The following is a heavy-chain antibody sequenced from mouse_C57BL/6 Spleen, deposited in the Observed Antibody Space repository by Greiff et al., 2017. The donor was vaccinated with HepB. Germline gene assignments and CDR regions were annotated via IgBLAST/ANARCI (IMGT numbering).Heavy chain of an antibody. Sequence: EVKVVESGGDLVKPGGSLKLSCAASGFTFSSYGMSWVRQTPDKRLEWVATISSGGSYTYYPASVKGRFTISRDNAKNTLYLQMSSLKSEDTAMYYCATTGFAYWGQGTLVTVSA. CDR2: ISSGGSYT. J-gene: IGHJ3*01. CDR3: ATTGFAY. CDR1: GFTFSSYG. V-gene: IGHV5-6*01. D-gene: IGHD1-1*01.